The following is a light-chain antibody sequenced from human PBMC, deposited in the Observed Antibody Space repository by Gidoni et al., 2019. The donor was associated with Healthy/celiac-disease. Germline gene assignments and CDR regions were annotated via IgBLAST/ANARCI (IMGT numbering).Light chain of an antibody. V-gene: IGKV4-1*01. CDR2: WAS. CDR3: QQYYSTPMYT. CDR1: QSVLYSSNNKNY. Sequence: DIVMTQSPDSLAVSLGESATINCKSSQSVLYSSNNKNYLAWYQQKTGQPPKLLIYWASTRESGVPDRFSGSGSGTDFTLTISSLQAEDVAVYYCQQYYSTPMYTFGQGTKLEIK. J-gene: IGKJ2*01.